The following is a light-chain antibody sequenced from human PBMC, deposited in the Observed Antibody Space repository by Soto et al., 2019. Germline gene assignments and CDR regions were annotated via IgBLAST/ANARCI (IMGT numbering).Light chain of an antibody. CDR3: VLYMGRGIWV. V-gene: IGLV8-61*01. CDR1: SGSVSTTSY. Sequence: QAVVTQEPSFSVSPGGTVTLTCALSSGSVSTTSYPSWCQQTPGQPPRTLIFRTNTRSSGVPDRFSGSILGNKAALTITGAQADDESDYYCVLYMGRGIWVFGGGTKLTVL. CDR2: RTN. J-gene: IGLJ3*02.